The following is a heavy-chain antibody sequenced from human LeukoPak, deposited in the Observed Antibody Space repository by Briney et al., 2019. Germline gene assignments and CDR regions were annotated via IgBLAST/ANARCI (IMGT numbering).Heavy chain of an antibody. CDR1: GFTFSSYA. V-gene: IGHV3-23*01. Sequence: PGGSLRLSCAASGFTFSSYAMSWVRQAPGKGLEWVSAITNSGDNTYYADSVKGRFTISRDNSKNTLYLQMNSLRAEDTAVYYCAKMDSSGSEYFQHWGQGTLVTVSS. CDR2: ITNSGDNT. CDR3: AKMDSSGSEYFQH. D-gene: IGHD6-19*01. J-gene: IGHJ1*01.